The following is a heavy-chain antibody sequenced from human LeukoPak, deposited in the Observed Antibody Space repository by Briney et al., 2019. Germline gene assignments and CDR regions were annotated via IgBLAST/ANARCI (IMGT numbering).Heavy chain of an antibody. D-gene: IGHD5-24*01. CDR2: IKSKTDGGTT. CDR3: TTGSEMATDLDY. Sequence: GGSLRLSCAASGFTFSNAWMSWVRQAPGKGLEWVGRIKSKTDGGTTDYAAPVKGRFTISRGDSKNTLYPQMNSLKTEDTAVYYCTTGSEMATDLDYWAREPWSPSPQ. V-gene: IGHV3-15*01. CDR1: GFTFSNAW. J-gene: IGHJ4*02.